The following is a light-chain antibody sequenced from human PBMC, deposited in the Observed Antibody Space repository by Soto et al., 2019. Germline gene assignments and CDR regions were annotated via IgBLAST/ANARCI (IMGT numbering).Light chain of an antibody. V-gene: IGKV1-5*03. CDR2: KAS. Sequence: DIQMTQSPSTLSASVGDRVTITCRASQSISSWLAWYQQNPGKAPKLLIYKASSLESGVPSRFSGSGSGTEFTLTISSLQPDDFATYYCQQYNSYSPAFGPGTKVDIK. J-gene: IGKJ3*01. CDR3: QQYNSYSPA. CDR1: QSISSW.